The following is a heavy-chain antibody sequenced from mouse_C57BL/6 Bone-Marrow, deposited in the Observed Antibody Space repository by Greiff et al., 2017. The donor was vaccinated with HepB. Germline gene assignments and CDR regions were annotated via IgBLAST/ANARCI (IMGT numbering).Heavy chain of an antibody. CDR2: ISTGGTYT. CDR3: ARDRFDYYFDY. D-gene: IGHD2-14*01. V-gene: IGHV5-6*01. J-gene: IGHJ2*01. Sequence: EVKLMESGGDLVKPGGSLKLSCAASGFTFSTSGMSWVRQSPDERLEWVASISTGGTYTYYPDSVKGRFTISRDTATNTLFLLMTSLKSEDSAIYYCARDRFDYYFDYWGQGTTLTVSS. CDR1: GFTFSTSG.